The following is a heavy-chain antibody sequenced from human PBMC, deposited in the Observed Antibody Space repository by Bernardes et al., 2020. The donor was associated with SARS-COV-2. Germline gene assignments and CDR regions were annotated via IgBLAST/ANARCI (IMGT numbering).Heavy chain of an antibody. D-gene: IGHD3-16*01. CDR2: ISSSSSYI. CDR1: GFTFSSYS. Sequence: GGSLRLSCAASGFTFSSYSMNWVRQAPGKGLEWVSSISSSSSYIYYADSVKGRFTISRENAKNSLYLQMNSLRAEDTAVYYCASARGYLGRIYYFDYWGQGTLVTVSS. CDR3: ASARGYLGRIYYFDY. V-gene: IGHV3-21*01. J-gene: IGHJ4*02.